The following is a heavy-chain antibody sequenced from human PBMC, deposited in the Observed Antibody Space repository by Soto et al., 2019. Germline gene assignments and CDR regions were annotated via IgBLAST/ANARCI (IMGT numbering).Heavy chain of an antibody. D-gene: IGHD3-3*01. CDR1: GGSISSYY. CDR3: ARARITIGENWFDP. J-gene: IGHJ5*02. V-gene: IGHV4-59*01. Sequence: PSETLSLTCTVSGGSISSYYWSWIRQPPGKGLEWIGYIYYSGSTNYNPSLKSRVTISVGTSKNQFSLKLSSVTAADTAVYYCARARITIGENWFDPWGQGTLVTVSS. CDR2: IYYSGST.